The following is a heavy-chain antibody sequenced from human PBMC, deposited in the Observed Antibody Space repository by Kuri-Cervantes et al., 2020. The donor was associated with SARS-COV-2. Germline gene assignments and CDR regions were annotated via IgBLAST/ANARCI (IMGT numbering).Heavy chain of an antibody. CDR1: GFIFSDYY. Sequence: GGSLRLSCTASGFIFSDYYMTWIRQAPGKGLEWVSNIGPSGTTKYYADSVKGRFTISRDNSKNTLYLQMNSLRAEDTAVYYCAGDGLDVVVPAAIAGWAYYYYYYMDVWGKGTTVTVSS. V-gene: IGHV3-11*04. J-gene: IGHJ6*03. D-gene: IGHD2-2*01. CDR3: AGDGLDVVVPAAIAGWAYYYYYYMDV. CDR2: IGPSGTTK.